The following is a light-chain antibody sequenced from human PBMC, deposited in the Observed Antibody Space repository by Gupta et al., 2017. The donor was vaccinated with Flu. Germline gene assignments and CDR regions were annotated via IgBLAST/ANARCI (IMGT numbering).Light chain of an antibody. V-gene: IGKV3-11*01. Sequence: GERAAPSCRASQSIGTSLAWYQQKPGQAPRLLIYDASNRATGFPARFSGGGSGTDFTLTISSLESEEFGRYYCQQRTNWLRTFGGGTKVEIK. CDR3: QQRTNWLRT. CDR1: QSIGTS. J-gene: IGKJ4*02. CDR2: DAS.